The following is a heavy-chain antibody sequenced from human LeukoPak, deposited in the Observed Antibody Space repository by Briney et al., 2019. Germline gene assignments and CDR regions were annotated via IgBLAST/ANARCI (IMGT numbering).Heavy chain of an antibody. CDR2: INPNSGGT. CDR3: ARVLIPEYSRNGAFDI. CDR1: GYTFTGYY. V-gene: IGHV1-2*02. J-gene: IGHJ3*02. D-gene: IGHD6-6*01. Sequence: ASVKVSCKASGYTFTGYYMHWVRQAPGQGLEWMGWINPNSGGTNYAQKFQGRVTMTRDTSISTAYMELSRLRSDDTAVYYCARVLIPEYSRNGAFDIWGQGTMVTVSS.